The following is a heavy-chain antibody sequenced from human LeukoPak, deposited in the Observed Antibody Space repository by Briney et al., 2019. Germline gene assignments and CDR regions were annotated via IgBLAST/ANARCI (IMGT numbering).Heavy chain of an antibody. V-gene: IGHV3-49*04. D-gene: IGHD6-13*01. CDR2: IRSKAYGGTT. Sequence: PGGSLRLSCTASGFTFGDYAMSWVRQAPGKGLEWVGFIRSKAYGGTTEYAASVKGRFTISRDDSKSIAYLQMNSLKTEDTAVYYCTRANDIAAAGTPDAFDIWGQGTMVTVSS. CDR1: GFTFGDYA. J-gene: IGHJ3*02. CDR3: TRANDIAAAGTPDAFDI.